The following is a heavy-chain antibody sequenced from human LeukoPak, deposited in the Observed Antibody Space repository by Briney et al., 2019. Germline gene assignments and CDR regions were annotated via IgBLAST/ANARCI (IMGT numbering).Heavy chain of an antibody. CDR3: ARDPAPSAHYDILTGYTGY. CDR2: INPSGGST. D-gene: IGHD3-9*01. Sequence: ASVKVSCKASGYTFTSYYMHWVRQAPGQGLEWMGIINPSGGSTSYAQKFQGGVTMTRDMSTSTVYMELSSLRSEDTAVYYCARDPAPSAHYDILTGYTGYWGQGTLVTVSS. V-gene: IGHV1-46*01. CDR1: GYTFTSYY. J-gene: IGHJ4*02.